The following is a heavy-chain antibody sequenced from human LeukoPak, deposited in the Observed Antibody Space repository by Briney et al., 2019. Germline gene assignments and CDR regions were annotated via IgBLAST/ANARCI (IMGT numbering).Heavy chain of an antibody. CDR3: ARARYCSSTSCPSYFYYGMDV. J-gene: IGHJ6*02. Sequence: PSETLSLTCAVYGGSFSGYYWSWIRQPPGKGLEWIGEINHSGSTNYNPSLKSRVTISVDTSKNQFSLKLSSVTAADTAVYYCARARYCSSTSCPSYFYYGMDVWGQGTTVTVSS. CDR2: INHSGST. CDR1: GGSFSGYY. D-gene: IGHD2-2*01. V-gene: IGHV4-34*01.